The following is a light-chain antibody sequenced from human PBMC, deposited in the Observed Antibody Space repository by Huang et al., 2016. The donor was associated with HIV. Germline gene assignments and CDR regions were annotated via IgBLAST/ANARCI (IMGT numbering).Light chain of an antibody. CDR2: LGS. J-gene: IGKJ1*01. Sequence: DIVMTQTHVSLPVTPGEPASISCRSSQSLLHRNGFNYLDWYLQKPGQCPQVLIYLGSNRASGVPDRFSGSGSGTEFTLKISRVEAEDVGVYYCMQGLQTPTFGQGTKVEIK. V-gene: IGKV2-28*01. CDR1: QSLLHRNGFNY. CDR3: MQGLQTPT.